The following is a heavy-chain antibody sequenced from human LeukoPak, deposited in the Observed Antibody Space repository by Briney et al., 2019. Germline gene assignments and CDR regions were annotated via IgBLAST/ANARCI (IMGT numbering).Heavy chain of an antibody. D-gene: IGHD3-22*01. CDR2: IWFDGSFE. CDR3: ATNYHGSSGNSSGLEY. CDR1: GFTFETYG. V-gene: IGHV3-33*03. Sequence: GGSLRLSCAANGFTFETYGMHWVRQAPGKGLGWLALIWFDGSFEEYADDVKGRFTVSRDNSKKMLFLQMNSLRAEDTAVYYCATNYHGSSGNSSGLEYWGQGTLVTVSS. J-gene: IGHJ4*02.